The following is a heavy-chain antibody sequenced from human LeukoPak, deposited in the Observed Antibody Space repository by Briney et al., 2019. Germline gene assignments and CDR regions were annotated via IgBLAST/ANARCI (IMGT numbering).Heavy chain of an antibody. J-gene: IGHJ4*02. CDR3: ARVYDFWSGYFRRKSKGFDY. V-gene: IGHV4-39*07. Sequence: SETLSLTCTVSGGSISSSSYYWGWIRQPPRKGLEWIGSIYYSGSTYYNPSLKSRVTISVDTSKNQFSLKLSSVTAADTAVYYCARVYDFWSGYFRRKSKGFDYWGQGTLVTVSS. CDR1: GGSISSSSYY. CDR2: IYYSGST. D-gene: IGHD3-3*01.